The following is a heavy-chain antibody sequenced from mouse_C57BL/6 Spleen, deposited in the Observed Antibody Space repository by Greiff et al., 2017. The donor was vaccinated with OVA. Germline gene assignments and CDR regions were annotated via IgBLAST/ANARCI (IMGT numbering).Heavy chain of an antibody. CDR2: IYPGDGGT. J-gene: IGHJ2*01. CDR1: GYAFSSSW. Sequence: VQLQQSGPELVKPGASVKISCKASGYAFSSSWMNWVKQRPGKGLEWIGRIYPGDGGTNYNGKFKGKATLTADKSSSTAYMPISSLTSEDSAVYFCARWDSGYYNYWGQGTTLTVSS. V-gene: IGHV1-82*01. CDR3: ARWDSGYYNY. D-gene: IGHD1-3*01.